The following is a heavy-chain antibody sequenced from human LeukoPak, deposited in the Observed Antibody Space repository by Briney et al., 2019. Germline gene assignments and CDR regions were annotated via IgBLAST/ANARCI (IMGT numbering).Heavy chain of an antibody. CDR3: ARARYYGSGSYSTVYYFDY. CDR1: GYSISSGYY. Sequence: SETLSLTCTVSGYSISSGYYWGWIRQPPGKGLEWIGSIYHSGSTYYNPSLKSRVTISVDTSKNQFSLKLSSVTAADTAVYYCARARYYGSGSYSTVYYFDYWGQGTLVTVSS. CDR2: IYHSGST. D-gene: IGHD3-10*01. V-gene: IGHV4-38-2*02. J-gene: IGHJ4*02.